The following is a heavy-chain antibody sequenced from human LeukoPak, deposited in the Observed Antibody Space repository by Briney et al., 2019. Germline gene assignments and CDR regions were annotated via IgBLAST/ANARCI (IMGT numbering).Heavy chain of an antibody. D-gene: IGHD3-22*01. J-gene: IGHJ3*02. Sequence: SETRSLTCAVSGCSISSGYYWGWIRQPPGKGLEWIGSIYHSGSTYYNPSLKSRVTISVDASKNQFSLKLRSVTAADTAVYYCARRYYYESGGYSDAFDIWGQGTMVTVSS. V-gene: IGHV4-38-2*01. CDR1: GCSISSGYY. CDR3: ARRYYYESGGYSDAFDI. CDR2: IYHSGST.